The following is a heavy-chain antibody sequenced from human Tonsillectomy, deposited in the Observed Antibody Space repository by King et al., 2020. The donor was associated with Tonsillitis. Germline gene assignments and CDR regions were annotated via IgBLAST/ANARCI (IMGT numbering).Heavy chain of an antibody. CDR1: GGSISSYY. J-gene: IGHJ4*02. Sequence: MQLQESGPGLVKPSETLSLTCTVSGGSISSYYLSWIRQPPGKGLEWIGCIYFSGSTNYNPSLKSRVTISVDTAKNQFSLKRSSVTAADTAVYYCARASLGFDYWGQGTLVTVSS. CDR2: IYFSGST. V-gene: IGHV4-59*01. CDR3: ARASLGFDY.